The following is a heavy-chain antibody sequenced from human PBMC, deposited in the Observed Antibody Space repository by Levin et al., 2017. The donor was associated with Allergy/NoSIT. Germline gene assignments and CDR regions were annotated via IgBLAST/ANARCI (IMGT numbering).Heavy chain of an antibody. Sequence: GGSLRLSCAASGFTFSSYAMSWVRQAPGKGLEWVSGISASGGSTYYADSVKGRFTISRDNSKNTLYVQMNSLRAEDTAVYYCAKHYHGSGAYYNHFDYWGQGTLVTVSS. CDR2: ISASGGST. V-gene: IGHV3-23*01. J-gene: IGHJ4*02. CDR3: AKHYHGSGAYYNHFDY. D-gene: IGHD3-10*01. CDR1: GFTFSSYA.